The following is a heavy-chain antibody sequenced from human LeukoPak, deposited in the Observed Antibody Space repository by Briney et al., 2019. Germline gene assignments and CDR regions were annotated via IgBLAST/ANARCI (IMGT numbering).Heavy chain of an antibody. CDR2: INHSGST. CDR3: ARGRGYVLRFLEWLCYFDY. D-gene: IGHD3-3*01. Sequence: SETLSLTCAVYGGSFSGYYWSWIRQPPGKGLEWIGEINHSGSTNYNPSLKSRVTISVDTPKNQFSLKLSSVTAADTAVYYCARGRGYVLRFLEWLCYFDYWGQGTLVTVSS. J-gene: IGHJ4*02. V-gene: IGHV4-34*01. CDR1: GGSFSGYY.